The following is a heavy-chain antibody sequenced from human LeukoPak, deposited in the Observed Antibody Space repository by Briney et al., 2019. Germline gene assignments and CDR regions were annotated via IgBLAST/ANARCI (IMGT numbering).Heavy chain of an antibody. Sequence: ASVKVSFMASGYTFTCYYMHWVRQAPGQGLEWMGWINPNSGGTNYAQKFQGRVTMTRDTSISTAYMELSRLRSDDTAVYYCASEGGYCSSTSCNNWFDPWGQGTLVTVSS. V-gene: IGHV1-2*02. D-gene: IGHD2-2*01. CDR1: GYTFTCYY. CDR2: INPNSGGT. CDR3: ASEGGYCSSTSCNNWFDP. J-gene: IGHJ5*02.